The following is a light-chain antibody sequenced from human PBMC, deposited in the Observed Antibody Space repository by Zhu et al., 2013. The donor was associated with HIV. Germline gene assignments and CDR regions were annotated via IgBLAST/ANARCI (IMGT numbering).Light chain of an antibody. J-gene: IGKJ2*01. Sequence: EIVLTQSPGTLSLSPGERATLSCRASQSVTSNYLAWYQQKPGQAPRLLIYGASSRATGIPARFSGSGSGTDFTLTISSLEPEDFAVYYCQQRSNWVYTFGQGTKLEIK. CDR3: QQRSNWVYT. CDR2: GAS. CDR1: QSVTSNY. V-gene: IGKV3D-20*02.